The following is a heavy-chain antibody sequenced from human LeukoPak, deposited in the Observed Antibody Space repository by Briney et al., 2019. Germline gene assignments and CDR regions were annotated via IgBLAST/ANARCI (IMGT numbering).Heavy chain of an antibody. Sequence: GGSLRLSCVASGFIFSTAWMSWVRQAPGKGLEWVGRIKSKTDGGTTDYAAPVKGRSTISRDDSKNTLYLQMNSLKTEDTAVYYCSTGFLGRYWGQGTLVTVSS. V-gene: IGHV3-15*01. J-gene: IGHJ4*02. CDR2: IKSKTDGGTT. CDR1: GFIFSTAW. CDR3: STGFLGRY.